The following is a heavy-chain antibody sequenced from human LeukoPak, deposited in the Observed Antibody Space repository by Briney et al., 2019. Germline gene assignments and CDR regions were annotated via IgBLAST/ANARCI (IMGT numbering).Heavy chain of an antibody. CDR2: ISGSGGST. D-gene: IGHD1-26*01. CDR3: AKDHGVVGATDYFDY. Sequence: TGGSLRLSCAASGFTFSSYAMSWVRQAPGKGCEWVSAISGSGGSTYYADSVKGRFTISRDNSKNTLYLQMNSLRAEDTAVYYCAKDHGVVGATDYFDYWGQGTLVTVSS. V-gene: IGHV3-23*01. J-gene: IGHJ4*02. CDR1: GFTFSSYA.